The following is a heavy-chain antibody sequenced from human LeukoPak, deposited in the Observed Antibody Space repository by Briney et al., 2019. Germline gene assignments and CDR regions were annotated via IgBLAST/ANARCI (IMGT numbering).Heavy chain of an antibody. Sequence: ASVKVSCKASGYTFSTYGIAWVRQAPGQGLEWMGWIIAYNGNTSYAQNLQGRVTMTTDTSTSTAYMELRSLRSDDTAVYYCAREGAHYDSSDYCRSWFDPWGRETVVSVFS. CDR2: IIAYNGNT. V-gene: IGHV1-18*01. CDR3: AREGAHYDSSDYCRSWFDP. J-gene: IGHJ5*02. D-gene: IGHD3-22*01. CDR1: GYTFSTYG.